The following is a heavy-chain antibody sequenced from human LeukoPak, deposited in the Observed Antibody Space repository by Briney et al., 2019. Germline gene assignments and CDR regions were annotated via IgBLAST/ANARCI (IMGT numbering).Heavy chain of an antibody. Sequence: GGSLRLSCAASGFTFSSYGMHWVRQAPGKGLEWVAVISYDGSNKYYADSVKGRFTISRDNSKNTLYLQMNSLRAEDTAVYYCAKDYYDSSGYYNYGMDVWGKGTTVTVSS. V-gene: IGHV3-30*18. J-gene: IGHJ6*04. CDR1: GFTFSSYG. CDR2: ISYDGSNK. CDR3: AKDYYDSSGYYNYGMDV. D-gene: IGHD3-22*01.